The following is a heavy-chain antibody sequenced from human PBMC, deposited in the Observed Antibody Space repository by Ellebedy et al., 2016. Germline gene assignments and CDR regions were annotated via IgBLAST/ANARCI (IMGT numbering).Heavy chain of an antibody. J-gene: IGHJ5*02. CDR3: ARELVPAAGMEGFDP. D-gene: IGHD2-2*01. CDR1: GYTFTNYA. CDR2: INAGNGNT. Sequence: ASVKVSCKASGYTFTNYAMHWVRQAPGQRLEWMGWINAGNGNTKYSQRFQGRVTITRDTSASTAYMELSSLRSEDTSVYYCARELVPAAGMEGFDPWGQGTLVTVSS. V-gene: IGHV1-3*01.